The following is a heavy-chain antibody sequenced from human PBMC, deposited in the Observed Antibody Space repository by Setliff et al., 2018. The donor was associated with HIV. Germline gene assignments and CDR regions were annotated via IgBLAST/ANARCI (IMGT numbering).Heavy chain of an antibody. J-gene: IGHJ4*02. CDR2: IYYSGDT. Sequence: SETLSLTCSVSGGSITGSGYHWGWIRQPPGKGLEWIGNIYYSGDTFYNASLRSRLTLSVDTSKNQFSLSLSSVTAADTAVYYCARQFWMLTTLYFDSLGPGTLVTVSS. CDR1: GGSITGSGYH. V-gene: IGHV4-39*01. D-gene: IGHD3-16*01. CDR3: ARQFWMLTTLYFDS.